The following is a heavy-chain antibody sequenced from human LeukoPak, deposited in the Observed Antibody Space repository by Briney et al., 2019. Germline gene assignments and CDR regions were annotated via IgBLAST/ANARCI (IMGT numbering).Heavy chain of an antibody. V-gene: IGHV1-8*01. J-gene: IGHJ4*02. CDR3: ARGRRVATITGVY. CDR2: MNPNSGNT. D-gene: IGHD5-12*01. Sequence: ASVKVSCKASGGTFTSYDINWVRQATGQGLEWMGWMNPNSGNTGYAQKFQGRVTMTRNTSISTAYMELSSLRSEDTAVYYCARGRRVATITGVYWGQGTLVTVSS. CDR1: GGTFTSYD.